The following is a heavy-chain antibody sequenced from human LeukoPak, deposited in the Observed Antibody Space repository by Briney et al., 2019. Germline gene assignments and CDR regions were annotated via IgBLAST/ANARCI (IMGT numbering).Heavy chain of an antibody. CDR1: GFTFSTYS. Sequence: GGSLRLSCAASGFTFSTYSMNRVRQAPGKGLEWVSSISSSSSYIYYADSVKGRFTISRDNAKNSLYLQMNSLRAEDTALYYCARLRTTGTFDYWGQGTLVTVSS. D-gene: IGHD1-1*01. V-gene: IGHV3-21*01. CDR2: ISSSSSYI. J-gene: IGHJ4*02. CDR3: ARLRTTGTFDY.